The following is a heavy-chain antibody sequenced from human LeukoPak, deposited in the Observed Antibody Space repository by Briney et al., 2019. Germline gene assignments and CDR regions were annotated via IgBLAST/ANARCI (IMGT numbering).Heavy chain of an antibody. V-gene: IGHV7-4-1*02. D-gene: IGHD3-22*01. Sequence: GASVKVSCKASGYTFTSYAMNWVRQAPGQGLEWMGWINTNTGNPTYAQGFTGRFVFSLDTSVGTAYLQISSLKAEDTAVYYCARDAYSTYYYDSSATLYWGQGTLVTVSS. CDR2: INTNTGNP. J-gene: IGHJ4*02. CDR3: ARDAYSTYYYDSSATLY. CDR1: GYTFTSYA.